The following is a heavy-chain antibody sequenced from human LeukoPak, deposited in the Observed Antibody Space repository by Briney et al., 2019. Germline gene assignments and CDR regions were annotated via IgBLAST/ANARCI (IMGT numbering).Heavy chain of an antibody. CDR1: GFTFDVYA. CDR2: ISWNSGSI. Sequence: GGSLRLSCAASGFTFDVYAMHCGRQDPGKGREWGSGISWNSGSIGYADSVKGRFTISRDNAKNSLYLQMNSLRAEDTALHYCAKETKNLHYDILTGLDVWGQGTTVTVSS. CDR3: AKETKNLHYDILTGLDV. D-gene: IGHD3-9*01. V-gene: IGHV3-9*01. J-gene: IGHJ6*02.